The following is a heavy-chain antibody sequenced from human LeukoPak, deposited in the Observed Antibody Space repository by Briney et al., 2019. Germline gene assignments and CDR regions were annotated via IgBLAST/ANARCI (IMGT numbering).Heavy chain of an antibody. J-gene: IGHJ4*02. Sequence: GGSLRLSCAASGFTFSSYSMNWLRQAPGNGLKWFSSISSSSSYIYYADSVKGRFTISRDNAKNSLYLQMNSLRAEDTAVYYCARDLMTTVTTVDYWGQGTLVTVSS. D-gene: IGHD4-17*01. CDR1: GFTFSSYS. CDR3: ARDLMTTVTTVDY. CDR2: ISSSSSYI. V-gene: IGHV3-21*01.